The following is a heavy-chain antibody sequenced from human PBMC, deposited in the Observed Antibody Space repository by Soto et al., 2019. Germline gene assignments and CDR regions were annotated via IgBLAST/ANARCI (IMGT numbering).Heavy chain of an antibody. CDR2: IWYDGSNK. CDR1: RFTFSSYG. Sequence: QPGGSLRLSCAASRFTFSSYGMHWVRQAPGKGLEWVAVIWYDGSNKYYADSVKGRFTISRDNSKNTLYLQMNSLRAEDTAVYYCATFPHYYDSSGYYPPGDYWGQGTLVTVSS. CDR3: ATFPHYYDSSGYYPPGDY. D-gene: IGHD3-22*01. J-gene: IGHJ4*02. V-gene: IGHV3-33*01.